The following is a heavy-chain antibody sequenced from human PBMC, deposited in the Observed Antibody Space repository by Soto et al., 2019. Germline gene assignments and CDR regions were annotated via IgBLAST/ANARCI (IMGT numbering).Heavy chain of an antibody. J-gene: IGHJ4*02. V-gene: IGHV3-23*01. CDR3: AKHIGYSSSWYSFHFDY. D-gene: IGHD6-13*01. CDR2: ISGSGGST. Sequence: GGSLRLSCAASGFTFISYAMSWVRQAPGKGLEWVSAISGSGGSTYYADSVKGRFTISRDNSKNTLYLQMNSLRAEDTAVYYCAKHIGYSSSWYSFHFDYWGQGTLVTVSS. CDR1: GFTFISYA.